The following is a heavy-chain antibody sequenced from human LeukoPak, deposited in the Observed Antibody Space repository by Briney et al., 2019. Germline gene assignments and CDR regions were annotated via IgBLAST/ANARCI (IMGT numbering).Heavy chain of an antibody. CDR3: AREGDGSSWYDY. J-gene: IGHJ4*02. Sequence: GGSLRLSCAASGFTFSSYSMNWVRQAPGKGLEWVSSISSSSSYIYYADSVKGRFTISRDNAKNSLYLQMNSLRAEDTAVYYCAREGDGSSWYDYWGQGTLVTVSS. V-gene: IGHV3-21*01. CDR1: GFTFSSYS. D-gene: IGHD6-13*01. CDR2: ISSSSSYI.